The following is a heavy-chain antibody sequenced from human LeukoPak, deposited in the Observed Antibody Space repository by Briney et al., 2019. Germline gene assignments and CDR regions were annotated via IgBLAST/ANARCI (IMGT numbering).Heavy chain of an antibody. CDR2: IYHSGST. CDR1: GYSISSGYY. Sequence: SETLSLTCAVSGYSISSGYYWGWIRQPPGKGLEWIGSIYHSGSTYYNPSLKSRVTISVDTSKNQFSLKLSSVTAAVTAVYYCASRWGKTSSSSWYVYWGQGTLVTVSS. CDR3: ASRWGKTSSSSWYVY. D-gene: IGHD6-13*01. J-gene: IGHJ4*02. V-gene: IGHV4-38-2*01.